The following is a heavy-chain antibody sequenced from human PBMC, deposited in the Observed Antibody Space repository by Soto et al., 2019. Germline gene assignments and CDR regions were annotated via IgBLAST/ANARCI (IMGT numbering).Heavy chain of an antibody. CDR1: GGSISSGGYS. CDR2: IYHSGST. D-gene: IGHD3-16*01. J-gene: IGHJ4*02. Sequence: QLQLQESGSGLVKPSQTLSLTCAVSGGSISSGGYSWSWIRQPPGKGLEWIGYIYHSGSTYYNPSLQRRATISGDRSTTQVSLKLISVTAADTAVYYCARSGGLGAVAVDYWGQGTLVTVSS. V-gene: IGHV4-30-2*01. CDR3: ARSGGLGAVAVDY.